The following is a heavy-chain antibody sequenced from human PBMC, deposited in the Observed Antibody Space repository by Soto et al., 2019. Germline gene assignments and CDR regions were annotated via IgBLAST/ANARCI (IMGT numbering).Heavy chain of an antibody. CDR1: GFTFSSYG. CDR2: ISYDGSNK. D-gene: IGHD3-22*01. CDR3: AKEGNISFSSGYYLWVFDY. Sequence: QVQLVESGGGVVQPGRSLRLSCAASGFTFSSYGMHWVRQAPGKGLEWVAVISYDGSNKYYADSVKGRFTISRDNSKITLYLQMNSLRAEDTAVYYCAKEGNISFSSGYYLWVFDYWGQGTLVTVSS. J-gene: IGHJ4*02. V-gene: IGHV3-30*18.